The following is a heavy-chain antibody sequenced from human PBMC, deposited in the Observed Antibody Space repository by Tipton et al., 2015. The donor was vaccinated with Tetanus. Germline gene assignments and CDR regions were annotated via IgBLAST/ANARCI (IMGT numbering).Heavy chain of an antibody. V-gene: IGHV4-39*01. CDR3: ARRGDYVFYYESSGYLWGAAFDI. D-gene: IGHD3-22*01. CDR1: GGSISSYY. Sequence: VKPSETLSLTCTVSGGSISSYYWGWIRQPPGKGLEWIGSIYYSGSSYYNPTLKSRVTISVDTSKNQFSLKLDSVTAADAAVYYCARRGDYVFYYESSGYLWGAAFDIWGQGTMVSVSA. J-gene: IGHJ3*02. CDR2: IYYSGSS.